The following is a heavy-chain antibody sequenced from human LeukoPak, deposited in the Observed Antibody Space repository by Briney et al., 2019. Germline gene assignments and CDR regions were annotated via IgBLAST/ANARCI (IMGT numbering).Heavy chain of an antibody. V-gene: IGHV3-30*03. D-gene: IGHD5-18*01. Sequence: GGSLRLSCGVSGFTFRTYGMHWVRQAPGKGLEWVSIISYDGTTKDYTDSVKGRFTISRDNSKNTLYLQMNSLRAEDTAVYYSCGYSYYHDAFDIWGQGTMVTVSS. J-gene: IGHJ3*02. CDR1: GFTFRTYG. CDR3: CGYSYYHDAFDI. CDR2: ISYDGTTK.